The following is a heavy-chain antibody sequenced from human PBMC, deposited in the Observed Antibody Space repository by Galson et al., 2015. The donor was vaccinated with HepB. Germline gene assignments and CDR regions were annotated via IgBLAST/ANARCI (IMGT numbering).Heavy chain of an antibody. CDR1: GFTFSSYA. V-gene: IGHV3-30-3*01. CDR2: ISYDGSNK. CDR3: ARLAYCGGDCYWGYMDV. D-gene: IGHD2-21*01. Sequence: SLRLSCAASGFTFSSYAMHWVRQAPGKGLEWVAVISYDGSNKYYADSVKGRFTISRDNSKNTLYLQMNSLRAEDTAVYYCARLAYCGGDCYWGYMDVWGKGTTVTVSS. J-gene: IGHJ6*03.